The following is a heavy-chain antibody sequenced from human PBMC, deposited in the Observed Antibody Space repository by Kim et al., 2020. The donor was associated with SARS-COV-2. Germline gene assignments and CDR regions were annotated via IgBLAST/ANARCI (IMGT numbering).Heavy chain of an antibody. CDR2: ISAYNGNT. CDR3: ARDSRDVVVRGYYYYGMDV. D-gene: IGHD2-15*01. Sequence: ASVKVSCKASGYTFTSYGISWVRQAPGQGLEWMGWISAYNGNTNYAQKLQGRVTMTTDTSTSTAYMELRSLRSDDTAVYYCARDSRDVVVRGYYYYGMDVWGQGTTVTVSS. J-gene: IGHJ6*02. V-gene: IGHV1-18*04. CDR1: GYTFTSYG.